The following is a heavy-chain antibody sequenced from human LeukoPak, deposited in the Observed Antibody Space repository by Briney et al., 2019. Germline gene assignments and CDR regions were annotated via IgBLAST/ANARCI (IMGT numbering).Heavy chain of an antibody. CDR1: GGSFSGYY. V-gene: IGHV4-34*01. CDR2: INHRGST. Sequence: SETLSLTCAVYGGSFSGYYWSWIRQPPGKGLEWIGEINHRGSTNYNPSLKSRVTISVDTSKNQFSLNLSSVTAADTAVYYCARGGLVRRFDLWGQGILVTVSS. J-gene: IGHJ5*02. D-gene: IGHD3-10*01. CDR3: ARGGLVRRFDL.